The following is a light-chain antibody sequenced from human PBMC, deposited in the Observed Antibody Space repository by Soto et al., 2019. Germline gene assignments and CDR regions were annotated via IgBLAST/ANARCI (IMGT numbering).Light chain of an antibody. CDR1: TSDVGGYIS. CDR3: AAWHDSLNGYV. J-gene: IGLJ1*01. V-gene: IGLV2-14*01. Sequence: QSVLTQPASVSGSPGQSVTISCTGTTSDVGGYISVSWYQQHPGKAPKLMIYEVSNRPSGVSNRFSGSKSGDTASLAISGLQSEDEADYYRAAWHDSLNGYVFGTGTKVTVL. CDR2: EVS.